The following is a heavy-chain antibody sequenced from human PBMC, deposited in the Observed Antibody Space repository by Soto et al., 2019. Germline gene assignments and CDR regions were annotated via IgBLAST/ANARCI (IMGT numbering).Heavy chain of an antibody. D-gene: IGHD5-18*01. CDR3: ARLRGYSYGNFDY. CDR2: IYYSGST. J-gene: IGHJ4*02. Sequence: SETLSLTCTVSGGSISSNCWSWIRQPPGKGLEWIGYIYYSGSTNYNPSLKSRVTKSVDTSKNQFSLKLSSVTAADTAVYYCARLRGYSYGNFDYWGQGTLVTVSS. CDR1: GGSISSNC. V-gene: IGHV4-59*01.